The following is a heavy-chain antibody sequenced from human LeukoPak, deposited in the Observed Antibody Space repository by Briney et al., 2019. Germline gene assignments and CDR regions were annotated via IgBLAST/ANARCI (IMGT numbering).Heavy chain of an antibody. D-gene: IGHD5-12*01. CDR1: GFTFSSYG. CDR2: IAYDGSRT. CDR3: AEGGELGWLRPTYFDY. V-gene: IGHV3-30*18. J-gene: IGHJ4*02. Sequence: GGSLRLSCAASGFTFSSYGMHWVRQAPGKGLEWVAVIAYDGSRTYYADSVKGRFTISRDNSKSTLYLQMNSLRVEDTAVYYCAEGGELGWLRPTYFDYWGQGTLVTVAS.